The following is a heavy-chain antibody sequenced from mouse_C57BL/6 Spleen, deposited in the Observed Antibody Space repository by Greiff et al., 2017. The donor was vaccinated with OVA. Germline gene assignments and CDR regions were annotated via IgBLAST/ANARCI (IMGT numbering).Heavy chain of an antibody. CDR1: GYSITSGYY. CDR2: ISYDGSN. Sequence: ESGPGLVKPSQSLSLTCSVTGYSITSGYYWNWIRQFPGNKLEWMGYISYDGSNNYNPSLKNRISITRDTSKNQFFLKLNSVTTEDTATYYCASGYGYADYWGQGTTLTVSS. J-gene: IGHJ2*01. CDR3: ASGYGYADY. V-gene: IGHV3-6*01. D-gene: IGHD2-2*01.